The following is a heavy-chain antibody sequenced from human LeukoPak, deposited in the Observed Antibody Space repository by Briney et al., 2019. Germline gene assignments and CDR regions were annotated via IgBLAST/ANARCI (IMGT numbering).Heavy chain of an antibody. V-gene: IGHV4-34*01. CDR3: ARGHDYGGYYYYYYMDV. J-gene: IGHJ6*03. D-gene: IGHD4-23*01. CDR1: GGTFSGYY. Sequence: SETLSLTCAVYGGTFSGYYWSWIRQPPGKGLEWIGEINHSGSTNYNPSLKSRVTISVDTSKNQFSLKLSSVTAADTAVYYCARGHDYGGYYYYYYMDVWGKGTTVTVSS. CDR2: INHSGST.